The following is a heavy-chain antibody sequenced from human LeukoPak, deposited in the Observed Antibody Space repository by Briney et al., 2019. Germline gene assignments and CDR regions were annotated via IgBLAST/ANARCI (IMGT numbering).Heavy chain of an antibody. V-gene: IGHV4-34*01. CDR3: ARATATYYYDSSGYPS. J-gene: IGHJ5*02. D-gene: IGHD3-22*01. CDR2: INHSGST. Sequence: SETLSLTCAVYGGSFSGYCWSWIRQPPGKGLEWIGEINHSGSTNYNPSLTSRVTISVDTSKNQFSLKLSSVTAADTAVYYCARATATYYYDSSGYPSWGQGTLVTVSS. CDR1: GGSFSGYC.